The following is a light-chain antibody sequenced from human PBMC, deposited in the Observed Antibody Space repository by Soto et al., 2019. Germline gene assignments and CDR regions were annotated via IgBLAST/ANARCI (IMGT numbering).Light chain of an antibody. V-gene: IGKV1-39*01. Sequence: DIQMTQSPSSLSASVGDRVTITCRASQSISSYLNWYQQKPGKAPKLLIYAASSLQSGVPSRFSVSGSGTDFTLTISSLQPEEFATYYCQQSYSTPFTFGPGTKVDIK. CDR3: QQSYSTPFT. CDR2: AAS. J-gene: IGKJ3*01. CDR1: QSISSY.